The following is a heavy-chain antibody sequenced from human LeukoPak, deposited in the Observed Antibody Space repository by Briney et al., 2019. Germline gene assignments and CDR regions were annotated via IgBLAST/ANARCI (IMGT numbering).Heavy chain of an antibody. CDR1: GGTFSSYA. V-gene: IGHV1-69*13. D-gene: IGHD2-2*01. CDR3: ARDIVVVPAAIHWFDP. J-gene: IGHJ5*02. Sequence: ASVKVSCKASGGTFSSYAISWVRQAPGQGLEWMGGIIPIFGTANYAQKFQGRVTITPDESTSTAYMELSSLRSEDTAVYYCARDIVVVPAAIHWFDPWGQGTLVTVSS. CDR2: IIPIFGTA.